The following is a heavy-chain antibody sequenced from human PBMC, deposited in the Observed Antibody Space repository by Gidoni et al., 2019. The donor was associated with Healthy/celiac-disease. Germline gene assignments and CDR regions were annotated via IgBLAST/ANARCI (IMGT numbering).Heavy chain of an antibody. CDR2: ISYDGSNK. V-gene: IGHV3-30-3*01. CDR3: ARAPRGTWCWFDP. Sequence: QVQLVESGGGVVQPGRSLRLSCAASGFTFSSYAMHWVRQAPGKGLEWVAVISYDGSNKYYADSVKGRFTISRDNSKNTLYLQMNSLRAEDTAVYYCARAPRGTWCWFDPWGQGTLVTVSS. D-gene: IGHD2-15*01. CDR1: GFTFSSYA. J-gene: IGHJ5*02.